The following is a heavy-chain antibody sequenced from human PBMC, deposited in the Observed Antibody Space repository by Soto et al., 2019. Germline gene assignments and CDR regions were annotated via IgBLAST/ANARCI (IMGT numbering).Heavy chain of an antibody. CDR2: IVVGSANT. CDR3: AAVGSDFWSGFYSGDFAY. D-gene: IGHD3-3*01. V-gene: IGHV1-58*01. Sequence: QRQLVQSGPEVKKPGTSVKVSCKTSGFTFDSVGVQWLRQARGQRLAWHGWIVVGSANTDYAENFQGRVTITSDMSTSTAFLELSSLRPDDTALYYCAAVGSDFWSGFYSGDFAYWDQGTLVTVSS. CDR1: GFTFDSVG. J-gene: IGHJ4*02.